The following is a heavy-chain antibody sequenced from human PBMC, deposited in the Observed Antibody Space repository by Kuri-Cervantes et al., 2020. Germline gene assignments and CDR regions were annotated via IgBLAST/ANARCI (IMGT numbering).Heavy chain of an antibody. Sequence: GESLKISCAASGFTFSSYDMHWVRQATGKGLEWVSAIGTAGDTYYPGSVKGRFTISRENAKNSLYLQMNSLRAGDTAVYYCAREYSSGWYFDDWGQGTLVTVSS. CDR3: AREYSSGWYFDD. CDR2: IGTAGDT. J-gene: IGHJ4*02. CDR1: GFTFSSYD. D-gene: IGHD6-19*01. V-gene: IGHV3-13*01.